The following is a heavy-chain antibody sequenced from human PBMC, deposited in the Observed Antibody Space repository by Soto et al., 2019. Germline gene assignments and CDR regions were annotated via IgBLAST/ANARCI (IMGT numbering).Heavy chain of an antibody. V-gene: IGHV1-18*01. CDR2: ISPYNGDT. J-gene: IGHJ4*02. CDR3: ARGGISSSEGLDY. CDR1: GYTFTNHG. Sequence: ASVKVSCKASGYTFTNHGISWVRQAPGEGLEWMGWISPYNGDTNNAQKFQGRVTMTTDTPTNTGFMELTRLTSDDTAVYYCARGGISSSEGLDYWGQGTLVTVSS. D-gene: IGHD6-13*01.